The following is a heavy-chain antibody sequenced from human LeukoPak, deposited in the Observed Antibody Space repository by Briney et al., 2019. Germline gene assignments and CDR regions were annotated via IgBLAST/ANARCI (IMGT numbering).Heavy chain of an antibody. D-gene: IGHD4-17*01. Sequence: ASVKVSCKASGYTFTGYYMHWVRPAPGQGLEWVGWINPNSVGTNYAQQFQGRVTMPRDTSISTAYMELSRLISDDTAVYYCVRKHDYGDYPWFDPWGQGTLVTVSS. J-gene: IGHJ5*02. CDR3: VRKHDYGDYPWFDP. CDR1: GYTFTGYY. V-gene: IGHV1-2*02. CDR2: INPNSVGT.